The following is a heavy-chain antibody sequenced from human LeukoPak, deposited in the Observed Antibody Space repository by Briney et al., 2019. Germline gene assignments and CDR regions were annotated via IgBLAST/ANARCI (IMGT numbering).Heavy chain of an antibody. V-gene: IGHV7-4-1*02. CDR2: INTNTGNP. Sequence: GASVKVSCKASGYTFTSYAMNWVRQAPGQGLEWMGWINTNTGNPTYAQGFTGRFVFFLDTSVSTAYLQISSLKAEDTAVYYCARIDCGGDCMSRYAFDIWGQGTMVTVSS. CDR1: GYTFTSYA. CDR3: ARIDCGGDCMSRYAFDI. J-gene: IGHJ3*02. D-gene: IGHD2-21*02.